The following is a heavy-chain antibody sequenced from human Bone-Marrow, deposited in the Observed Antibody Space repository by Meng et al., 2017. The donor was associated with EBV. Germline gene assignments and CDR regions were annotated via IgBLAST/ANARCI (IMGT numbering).Heavy chain of an antibody. CDR1: GFTFSSYW. CDR3: ARDPYIYGDYGRGDD. J-gene: IGHJ4*02. D-gene: IGHD4-17*01. V-gene: IGHV3-74*01. Sequence: EVQLVESGGGVVQPGGXLRLSCAASGFTFSSYWMHWVRQAPGKGLVWVSRINSDGSSTSYADSVKGRFTISRDNAKNTLYLQMNSLRAEDTAVYYCARDPYIYGDYGRGDDWGQGTLVTVSS. CDR2: INSDGSST.